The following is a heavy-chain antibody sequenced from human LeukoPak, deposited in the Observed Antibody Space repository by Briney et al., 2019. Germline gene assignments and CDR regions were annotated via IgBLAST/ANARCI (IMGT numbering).Heavy chain of an antibody. V-gene: IGHV2-70*04. D-gene: IGHD3-9*01. Sequence: SGPTLVNPTQTLTLTCTFSGFSLSTSGMRVSWIRQPPGKALEWLARIDWDDDKFYSTSLKTRLTISKDTSKNQVVLTMTNMDPVDTATYYCARGNYDILTGYSDAFDIWGRGTMVTVSS. CDR3: ARGNYDILTGYSDAFDI. J-gene: IGHJ3*02. CDR1: GFSLSTSGMR. CDR2: IDWDDDK.